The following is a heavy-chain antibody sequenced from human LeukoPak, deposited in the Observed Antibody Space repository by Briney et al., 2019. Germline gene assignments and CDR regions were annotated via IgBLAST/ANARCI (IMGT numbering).Heavy chain of an antibody. V-gene: IGHV1-2*02. Sequence: GASVKVSCKASGYTFTSYDINWVRQATGQGLEWMGWINLNSGGTNYARKFQGRVTMTRDTSISTAYMELSRLRSDDTAVYYCARESGSYFRAADYWGQGTLVTVSS. CDR3: ARESGSYFRAADY. D-gene: IGHD1-26*01. J-gene: IGHJ4*02. CDR1: GYTFTSYD. CDR2: INLNSGGT.